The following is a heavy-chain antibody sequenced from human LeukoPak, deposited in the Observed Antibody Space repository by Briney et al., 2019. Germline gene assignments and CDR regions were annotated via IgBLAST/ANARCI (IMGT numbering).Heavy chain of an antibody. V-gene: IGHV4-38-2*01. CDR3: ARMGPSVSDQLAYY. Sequence: SETLSLTCAVSGYSISSGYYWGWIRQSPGKGLEWIGNIYHSGSINYNPSLKSRVTISVDTSKNQFSLKLTSVTAADTAVYYCARMGPSVSDQLAYYWGQGTLVTVSS. CDR2: IYHSGSI. J-gene: IGHJ4*02. CDR1: GYSISSGYY. D-gene: IGHD2-2*01.